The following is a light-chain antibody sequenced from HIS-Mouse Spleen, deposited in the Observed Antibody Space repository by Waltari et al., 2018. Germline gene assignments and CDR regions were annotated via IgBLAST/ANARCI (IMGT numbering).Light chain of an antibody. CDR1: SSDVGSYNL. Sequence: QSALTQPASVSGSPGQSITISCTGTSSDVGSYNLVSWYQQHPGKAPKLMIYEGSKRPSGVYTRFSGPKSGNTASLTISGLQADDEADYYCCSYAGSSTWVFGGGTKLTVL. CDR2: EGS. CDR3: CSYAGSSTWV. V-gene: IGLV2-23*01. J-gene: IGLJ3*02.